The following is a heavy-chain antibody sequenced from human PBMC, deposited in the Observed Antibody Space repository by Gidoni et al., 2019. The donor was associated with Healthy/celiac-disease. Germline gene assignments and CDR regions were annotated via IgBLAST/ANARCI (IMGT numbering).Heavy chain of an antibody. V-gene: IGHV3-23*01. CDR3: AKDLLAYCSGGSCY. Sequence: EVQLLESGGGLVQPGGSLRLSCAASGFTFSSYAMSWVRQAPGKWLEWVSAISGSGGSTYYADSVKGRFTISRDNSKNTLYLQMNSLRAEDTAVYYGAKDLLAYCSGGSCYWGQGTLVTVSS. CDR1: GFTFSSYA. D-gene: IGHD2-15*01. J-gene: IGHJ4*02. CDR2: ISGSGGST.